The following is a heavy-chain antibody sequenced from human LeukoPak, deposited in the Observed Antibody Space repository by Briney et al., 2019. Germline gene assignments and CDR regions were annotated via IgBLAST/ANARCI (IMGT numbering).Heavy chain of an antibody. V-gene: IGHV3-48*04. Sequence: GGSLRLSCAASGFTFSSYSMSWIRQAPGKGLEWVSYISSSGSTIYYADSVKGRFTISRDNAKNSLYLQMNSLRAEDTAVYYCARDYYDSSGYFSHWGQGTLVTVSS. D-gene: IGHD3-22*01. CDR1: GFTFSSYS. CDR2: ISSSGSTI. CDR3: ARDYYDSSGYFSH. J-gene: IGHJ4*02.